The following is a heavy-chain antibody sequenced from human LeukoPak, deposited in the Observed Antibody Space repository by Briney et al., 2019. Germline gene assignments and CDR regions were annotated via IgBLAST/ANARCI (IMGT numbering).Heavy chain of an antibody. CDR3: ARVYAGSYYYDSSGYFDY. J-gene: IGHJ4*02. D-gene: IGHD3-22*01. V-gene: IGHV4-59*01. Sequence: SETLSLTCTVSGVSISSYYWSWIRQPPGKGLEWIGYIYYSGSTNYNPSLKSRVTISVDTSKNQFSLKLSSVTAADTAVYYCARVYAGSYYYDSSGYFDYWGQGTLVTVSS. CDR2: IYYSGST. CDR1: GVSISSYY.